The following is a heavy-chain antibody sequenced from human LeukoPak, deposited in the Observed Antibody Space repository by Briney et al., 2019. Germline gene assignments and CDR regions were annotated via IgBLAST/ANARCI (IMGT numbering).Heavy chain of an antibody. D-gene: IGHD5-24*01. Sequence: SLRLSCTASGFTFGDYAMSWVRQAPGKGLECVGFIRSKAYGATTEYAASVKGRFTISRDDSKSIAYLQMNTLKTEDTAMYYCTRDDGYYMGYWGQGNLVTVSS. CDR3: TRDDGYYMGY. CDR2: IRSKAYGATT. V-gene: IGHV3-49*04. J-gene: IGHJ4*02. CDR1: GFTFGDYA.